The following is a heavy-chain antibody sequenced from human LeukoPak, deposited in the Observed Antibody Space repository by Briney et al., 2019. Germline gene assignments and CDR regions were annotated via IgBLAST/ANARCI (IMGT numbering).Heavy chain of an antibody. CDR1: GYTFTGYY. D-gene: IGHD3-3*01. CDR3: ARDKTGITIFGVVTFDY. J-gene: IGHJ4*02. Sequence: VKVSCKASGYTFTGYYMYWVRQAPGQGLEWMGWISAYNGNTNYAQKLQGRVTMTTDTSTSTAYMELRSLRSDDTAVYYCARDKTGITIFGVVTFDYWGQGTLVTVSS. CDR2: ISAYNGNT. V-gene: IGHV1-18*04.